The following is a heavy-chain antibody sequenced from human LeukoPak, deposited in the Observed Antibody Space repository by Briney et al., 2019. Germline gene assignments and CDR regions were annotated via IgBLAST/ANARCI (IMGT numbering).Heavy chain of an antibody. Sequence: GASVKVSCKASGYTFTGYYMHWVRQAPGQGLKWMGWINPNSGGTNYAQKFQGRVTMTRDTSISTAYMGLSRLRSDDTAVYYCARTCIEIQSVRPTEDDAFDIWGQGTMVTVSS. V-gene: IGHV1-2*02. CDR2: INPNSGGT. CDR3: ARTCIEIQSVRPTEDDAFDI. J-gene: IGHJ3*02. CDR1: GYTFTGYY. D-gene: IGHD1-1*01.